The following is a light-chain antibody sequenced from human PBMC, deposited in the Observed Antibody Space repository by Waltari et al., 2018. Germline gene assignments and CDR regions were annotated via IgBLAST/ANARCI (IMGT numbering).Light chain of an antibody. CDR1: QSVSNF. CDR3: QQRANWPPLT. J-gene: IGKJ4*01. Sequence: EPVLTQRQPTLSLSRVEIVTLSCMASQSVSNFLAWYQQKPGQPPRLLIYHASNRATGIPARFSGRGSGTDFTLTISSLEPGDSAVYYCQQRANWPPLTFGGGTRVEI. CDR2: HAS. V-gene: IGKV3-11*01.